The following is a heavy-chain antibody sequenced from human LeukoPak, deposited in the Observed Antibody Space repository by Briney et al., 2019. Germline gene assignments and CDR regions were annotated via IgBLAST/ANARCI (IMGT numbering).Heavy chain of an antibody. CDR3: ARLRITMVRGVMVFDY. Sequence: RGESLQISCKGSGYSFTSYWIGWVRQLPGKGLEWMGIIYPGDSDTRYSPSFQGQVTISADKSISTAYLQWSSLKASDTAMYYCARLRITMVRGVMVFDYWGQGTLVTVSS. CDR2: IYPGDSDT. V-gene: IGHV5-51*01. J-gene: IGHJ4*02. D-gene: IGHD3-10*01. CDR1: GYSFTSYW.